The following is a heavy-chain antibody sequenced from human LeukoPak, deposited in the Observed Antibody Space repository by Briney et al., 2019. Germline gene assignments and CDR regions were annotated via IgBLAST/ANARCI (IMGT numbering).Heavy chain of an antibody. CDR3: ARVGGTNYYYYGMDV. CDR2: IYDSGST. D-gene: IGHD1-1*01. CDR1: GGSISSYY. V-gene: IGHV4-59*01. Sequence: SETLSLTCTVSGGSISSYYWSWIRQPPGKGLEWIGYIYDSGSTNYNPSLKSRVTISVDTSKNQFSLKLSSVTAADTAVYYCARVGGTNYYYYGMDVWGQGTTVAVSS. J-gene: IGHJ6*02.